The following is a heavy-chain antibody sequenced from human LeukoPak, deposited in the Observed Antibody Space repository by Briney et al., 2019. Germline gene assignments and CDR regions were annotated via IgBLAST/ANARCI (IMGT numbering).Heavy chain of an antibody. J-gene: IGHJ4*02. CDR2: IIPIFGTA. Sequence: AASVKVSCKASGGTFSSYAISWVRQAPGQGLEWMGGIIPIFGTATYAQKFQGRVTITTDESTSTAYMELSSLRSEDTAVYYCARAPPFGSSGWDYWGQGTLVTVSS. D-gene: IGHD6-19*01. V-gene: IGHV1-69*05. CDR3: ARAPPFGSSGWDY. CDR1: GGTFSSYA.